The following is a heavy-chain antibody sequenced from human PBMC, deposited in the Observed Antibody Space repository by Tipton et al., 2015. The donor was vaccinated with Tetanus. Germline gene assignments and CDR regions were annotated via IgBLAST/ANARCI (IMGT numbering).Heavy chain of an antibody. Sequence: TLSLTCTVSGGSISSFNYYWGWVRQPPGKGLEWIGRIYYSGSTYYNPSLKSRVTISVDTSKNQFSLKLSSVTAADTAVYYCARHQRECFLEWLLSSFDYWGPGNPGHRLL. CDR2: IYYSGST. CDR3: ARHQRECFLEWLLSSFDY. J-gene: IGHJ4*02. D-gene: IGHD3-3*01. CDR1: GGSISSFNYY. V-gene: IGHV4-39*01.